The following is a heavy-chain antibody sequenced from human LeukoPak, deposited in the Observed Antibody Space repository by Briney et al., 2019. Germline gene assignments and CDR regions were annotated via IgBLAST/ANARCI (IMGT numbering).Heavy chain of an antibody. V-gene: IGHV3-21*01. CDR2: ISSSSSYI. Sequence: GGSLRLSCAASGFTFSSYSMNWVRQAPPKGLEWVSSISSSSSYIYYADSVKARFTISRDNAKHTLYLQMNSLRAEDTAVYYCARDAVDTANAVWGQGTTVTVSS. J-gene: IGHJ6*02. D-gene: IGHD5-18*01. CDR3: ARDAVDTANAV. CDR1: GFTFSSYS.